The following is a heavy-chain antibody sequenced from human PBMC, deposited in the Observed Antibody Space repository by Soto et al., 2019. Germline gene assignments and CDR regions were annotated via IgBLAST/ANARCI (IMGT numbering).Heavy chain of an antibody. D-gene: IGHD2-8*01. Sequence: SVKVSCKASGGTFSSYAISWVRQAPGQGLEWMGGIIPIFGTANYAQKFQGRVTITADKSTSTAYMELSSLRSEDTAVYYCASTPGDKYCTNGVCWGWFAPWGQGTLVTVSS. V-gene: IGHV1-69*06. J-gene: IGHJ5*02. CDR3: ASTPGDKYCTNGVCWGWFAP. CDR2: IIPIFGTA. CDR1: GGTFSSYA.